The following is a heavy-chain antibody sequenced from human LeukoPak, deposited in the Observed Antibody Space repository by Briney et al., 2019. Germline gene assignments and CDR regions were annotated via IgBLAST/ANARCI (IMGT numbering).Heavy chain of an antibody. D-gene: IGHD2-2*02. Sequence: PGGSLRLSCAASGFTFSSYEMNWVRQAPGKGLEWVSHISSSGSTIYYADSVKGRFTISRDNAKNSLYLQMNSLRAEDTAVYYCARDRRSSIPVDYWGQGTLVTVSS. CDR2: ISSSGSTI. J-gene: IGHJ4*02. CDR3: ARDRRSSIPVDY. CDR1: GFTFSSYE. V-gene: IGHV3-48*03.